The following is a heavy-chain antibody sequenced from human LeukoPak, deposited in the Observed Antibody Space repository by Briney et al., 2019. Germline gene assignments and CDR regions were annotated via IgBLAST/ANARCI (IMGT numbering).Heavy chain of an antibody. CDR3: ARLGLRFLEWPKDDAFDI. CDR2: IYPGDSDT. Sequence: GESLKISCKGSGYSFTSYWIGWVRPLPGKGLEWMGIIYPGDSDTRYSPSFQGQVTISADKSISTAYLQWSSLKASDTAMYYCARLGLRFLEWPKDDAFDIWGQGTMVTVSS. V-gene: IGHV5-51*01. CDR1: GYSFTSYW. D-gene: IGHD3-3*01. J-gene: IGHJ3*02.